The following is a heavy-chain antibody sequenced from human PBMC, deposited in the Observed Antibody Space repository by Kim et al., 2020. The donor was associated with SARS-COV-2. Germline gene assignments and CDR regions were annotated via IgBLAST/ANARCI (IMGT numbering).Heavy chain of an antibody. CDR3: AKDSIYGSGKDAFDI. V-gene: IGHV3-9*01. Sequence: SLRLSCAASGFTFDDYAMHWVRQAPGKGLEWVSGISWNSGSIGYADSVKGRFTISRDNAKNSLYLQMNSLRAEDTALYYCAKDSIYGSGKDAFDIWGQGTMVTVSS. CDR1: GFTFDDYA. CDR2: ISWNSGSI. J-gene: IGHJ3*02. D-gene: IGHD3-10*01.